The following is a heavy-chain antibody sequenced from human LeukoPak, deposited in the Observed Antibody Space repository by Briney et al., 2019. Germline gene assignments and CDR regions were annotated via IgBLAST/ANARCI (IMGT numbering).Heavy chain of an antibody. Sequence: SVNVSYKASGGTFSSYAISWVRQAPGQGLEWMGGIIPIFGTANYAQRFQGRVTITADESTSTAYMELSSLRSEDTAGYYCARGNGYPGSAFDIWGQGTMVTVSS. V-gene: IGHV1-69*13. CDR3: ARGNGYPGSAFDI. D-gene: IGHD5-24*01. CDR2: IIPIFGTA. CDR1: GGTFSSYA. J-gene: IGHJ3*02.